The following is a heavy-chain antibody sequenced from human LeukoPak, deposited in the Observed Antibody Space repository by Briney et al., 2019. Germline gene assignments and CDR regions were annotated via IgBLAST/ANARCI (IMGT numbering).Heavy chain of an antibody. Sequence: GASVKVSCKASGGTFISYAISWVRQAPGQGLEWRGGIIPIFATANYAQKFQARVTITADESTSTAYMELSSLRSEDTAMYYCARDGTTATTAYWGQGTLVTVSS. J-gene: IGHJ4*02. D-gene: IGHD1-1*01. CDR3: ARDGTTATTAY. V-gene: IGHV1-69*13. CDR1: GGTFISYA. CDR2: IIPIFATA.